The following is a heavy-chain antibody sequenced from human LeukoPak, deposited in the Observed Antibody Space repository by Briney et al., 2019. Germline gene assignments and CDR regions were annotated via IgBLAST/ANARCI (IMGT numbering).Heavy chain of an antibody. CDR3: ARQSISGSSLSYFDY. D-gene: IGHD3-22*01. CDR1: GGSISSYY. J-gene: IGHJ4*02. CDR2: SYDSGST. Sequence: SETLSLTCTVSGGSISSYYWSWIRQLPGKGLEWIGNSYDSGSTNYNPSLKSRVTISVDTSKNQCSLKLSSVTAADTAVYYCARQSISGSSLSYFDYWGQGTLVNVSS. V-gene: IGHV4-59*01.